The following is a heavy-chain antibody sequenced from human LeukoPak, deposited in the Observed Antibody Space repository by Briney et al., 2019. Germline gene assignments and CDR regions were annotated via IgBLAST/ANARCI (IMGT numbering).Heavy chain of an antibody. D-gene: IGHD2-15*01. J-gene: IGHJ4*02. Sequence: SQTLSLTCTVSGGSISRGGYYWSWIRQHPGKGLEWIGYIYHSGSTYYNPSLKSRVTISVDTSKNQFSLKLSSVTAADTAVYYCARVHFYSSGGICPQDYWGQGTLVTVSS. CDR1: GGSISRGGYY. V-gene: IGHV4-31*03. CDR2: IYHSGST. CDR3: ARVHFYSSGGICPQDY.